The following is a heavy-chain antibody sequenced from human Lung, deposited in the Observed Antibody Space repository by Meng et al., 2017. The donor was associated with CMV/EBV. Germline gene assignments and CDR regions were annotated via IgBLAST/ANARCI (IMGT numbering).Heavy chain of an antibody. J-gene: IGHJ5*02. V-gene: IGHV1-2*02. Sequence: SGYGFTAYSFHWVRQAPGQGLEWMGYINPTGSDTHYRQKFQGRLTMTWDTSITTVFMELSSLTSDDTAFYYCARFPPKWGGDGFDWAWGKG. CDR1: GYGFTAYS. CDR2: INPTGSDT. CDR3: ARFPPKWGGDGFDWA. D-gene: IGHD3-9*01.